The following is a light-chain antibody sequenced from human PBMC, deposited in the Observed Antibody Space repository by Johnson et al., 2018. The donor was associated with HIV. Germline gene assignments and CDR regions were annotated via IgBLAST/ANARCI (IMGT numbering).Light chain of an antibody. CDR2: DNN. CDR1: SSNIGNNY. CDR3: GTWDSSLSAYV. V-gene: IGLV1-51*01. Sequence: QSVLTQPPSVSAAPGQKVTISCSGSSSNIGNNYVSWYQQLPGTAPKLLIYDNNKRPSGIPDRFSGSKSGTSATLGITGLKTENEADYYCGTWDSSLSAYVFGIGTKVTVL. J-gene: IGLJ1*01.